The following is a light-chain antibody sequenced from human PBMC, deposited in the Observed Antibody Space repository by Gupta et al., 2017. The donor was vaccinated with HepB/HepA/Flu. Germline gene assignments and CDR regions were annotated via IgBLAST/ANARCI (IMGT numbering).Light chain of an antibody. CDR3: QQLNSYPLT. CDR2: AAS. Sequence: DIQLTQSPSFLSASVGDRVTITCRASQGISSYLAWYQQKPGKAPKLLIYAASTLQSGVPSRFSGSGSGTDFTLTISSLQPEDFATYYCQQLNSYPLTFGSGTKVEIK. V-gene: IGKV1-9*01. J-gene: IGKJ4*01. CDR1: QGISSY.